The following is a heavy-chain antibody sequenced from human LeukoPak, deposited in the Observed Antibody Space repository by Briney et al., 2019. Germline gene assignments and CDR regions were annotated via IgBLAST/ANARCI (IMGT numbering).Heavy chain of an antibody. J-gene: IGHJ5*02. V-gene: IGHV4-34*01. CDR3: ARVPSRYNWFDP. D-gene: IGHD2-2*01. CDR2: INHSGST. Sequence: PSETLSLTCAVYGGSFSGYYWSWIRQPPGKGLEWIGEINHSGSTSYNPSLKSRVTISVDTSKNQFSLKLSSVTAADTAVYYCARVPSRYNWFDPWGQGTLVTVSS. CDR1: GGSFSGYY.